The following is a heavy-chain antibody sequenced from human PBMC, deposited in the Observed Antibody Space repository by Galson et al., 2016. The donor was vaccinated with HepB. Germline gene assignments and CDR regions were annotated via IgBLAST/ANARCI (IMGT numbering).Heavy chain of an antibody. V-gene: IGHV3-7*01. CDR3: ARSWGRVSQTYPLEH. J-gene: IGHJ4*02. Sequence: SLRLSCAASGFTFSTHYMSWVRQAPGKGLEWVANIEQDGTDKYYVDSEKGRFTISSDNAKNSLFLQMNSLRAEDTAVYCCARSWGRVSQTYPLEHWGQGTLVTVSS. CDR2: IEQDGTDK. CDR1: GFTFSTHY. D-gene: IGHD1-26*01.